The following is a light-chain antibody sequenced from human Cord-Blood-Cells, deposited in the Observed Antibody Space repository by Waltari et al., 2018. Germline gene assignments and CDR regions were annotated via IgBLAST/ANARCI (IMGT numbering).Light chain of an antibody. CDR2: DVG. Sequence: QSALTKPASVSGSPGQSITISCTGTSSDVGGYNYVSWYQQHPGKAPKLMIYDVGNRPSGVSNRVSGSKSGNTASLTISGLEAEDEADYYCSSYTSSSNVVFGGGTKLTAL. CDR1: SSDVGGYNY. V-gene: IGLV2-14*01. CDR3: SSYTSSSNVV. J-gene: IGLJ2*01.